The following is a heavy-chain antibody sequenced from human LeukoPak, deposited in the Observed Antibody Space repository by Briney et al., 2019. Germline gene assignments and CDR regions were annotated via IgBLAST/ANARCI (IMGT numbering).Heavy chain of an antibody. J-gene: IGHJ4*02. Sequence: ASVKVSCKASGYTFTGYCMHWVRQAPGQGLEWMGWIDPNTGDTNYAQKFQGRVTMTRDTSITTAYMELSRLRSDDTAIFYCARVVGQGTAMPSRDYFDYWGQGTLVIVSS. D-gene: IGHD5-18*01. V-gene: IGHV1-2*02. CDR2: IDPNTGDT. CDR1: GYTFTGYC. CDR3: ARVVGQGTAMPSRDYFDY.